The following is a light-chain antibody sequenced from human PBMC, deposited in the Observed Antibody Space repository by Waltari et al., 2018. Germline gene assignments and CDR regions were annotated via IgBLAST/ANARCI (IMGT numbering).Light chain of an antibody. CDR2: VDSDGSH. Sequence: LVLTQSPSPPAPLGPSVTPTCTLPADYTASPIACLPLLPLNGPRFLMTVDSDGSHKKGDGISDRFSGSSSDLDRYLIISRRQADDEADYFCQTWGTGFQVFGSGTKLTVL. CDR1: ADYTASP. CDR3: QTWGTGFQV. V-gene: IGLV4-69*01. J-gene: IGLJ3*02.